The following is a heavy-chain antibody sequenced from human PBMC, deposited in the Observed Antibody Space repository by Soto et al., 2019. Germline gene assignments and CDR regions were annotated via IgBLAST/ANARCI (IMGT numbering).Heavy chain of an antibody. D-gene: IGHD6-13*01. Sequence: QVQLQESGPGLVKPSETLSLTCTVSGGSISSHYWSWIRQPPGRGLEWIGFIYYSGITDSNPSLKSRVTISLDTSKNQLSLRLSSVTAADTAVYYCARPRGIAPAVWYFDLWGRGNLVTVSS. J-gene: IGHJ2*01. V-gene: IGHV4-59*08. CDR3: ARPRGIAPAVWYFDL. CDR2: IYYSGIT. CDR1: GGSISSHY.